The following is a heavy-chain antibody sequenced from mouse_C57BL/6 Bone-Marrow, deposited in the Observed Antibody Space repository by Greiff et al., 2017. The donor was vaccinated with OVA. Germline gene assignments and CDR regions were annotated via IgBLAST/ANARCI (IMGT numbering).Heavy chain of an antibody. CDR2: ISNGGGST. V-gene: IGHV5-12*01. CDR1: GFTFSDYY. Sequence: EVKLMESGGGLVQPGGSLKLSCAASGFTFSDYYMYWVRQTPEKRLEWVAYISNGGGSTYYPDTVKGRFTISRDNAKNTLYLQMSRLKSEDTAMYYCARRAGAMDYWGQGTSVTVSS. D-gene: IGHD4-1*01. CDR3: ARRAGAMDY. J-gene: IGHJ4*01.